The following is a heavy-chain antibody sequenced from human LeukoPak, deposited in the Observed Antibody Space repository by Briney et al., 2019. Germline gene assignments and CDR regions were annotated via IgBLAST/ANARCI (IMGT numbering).Heavy chain of an antibody. CDR3: ARGGGTYYNADY. J-gene: IGHJ4*02. D-gene: IGHD1-26*01. CDR2: IYYSGST. Sequence: SETLSLTCTVSGGSISRGAYYWSWIRQPPGKRLEWIGFIYYSGSTNYNPSLKSRVTISVDTSKNQFSLKLTSVTAADTAVYYCARGGGTYYNADYWGQGTLVTVSS. CDR1: GGSISRGAYY. V-gene: IGHV4-61*08.